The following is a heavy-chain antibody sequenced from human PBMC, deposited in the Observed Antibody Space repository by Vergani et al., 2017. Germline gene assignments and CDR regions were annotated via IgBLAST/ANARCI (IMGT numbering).Heavy chain of an antibody. CDR1: GYTFTSYD. CDR2: INTNTGNP. V-gene: IGHV7-4-1*02. Sequence: QVQLVQSGAEVKKPGASVKVSCKASGYTFTSYDINWVRQATGQWLEWMGWINTNTGNPTYAQGFTGRFVFSLDTSVSKAYLQISSLKAEDTAVYYCARDRDYYDSSGYFPWGQGTLVTVSS. D-gene: IGHD3-22*01. J-gene: IGHJ4*02. CDR3: ARDRDYYDSSGYFP.